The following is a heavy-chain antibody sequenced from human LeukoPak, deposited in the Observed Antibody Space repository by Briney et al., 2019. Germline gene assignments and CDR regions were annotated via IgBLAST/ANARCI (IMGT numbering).Heavy chain of an antibody. Sequence: SSETLSLTCAVYGGSFSGYYWNWIRQPPGKGLEWIGEINHSGSTNYNPSLKSRVTISVDTSKNQFSLKLSPVTAADTAVYYCARTSSTSPGGGYYFDYWGQGTLVTVSS. D-gene: IGHD2-2*01. CDR1: GGSFSGYY. CDR2: INHSGST. V-gene: IGHV4-34*01. J-gene: IGHJ4*02. CDR3: ARTSSTSPGGGYYFDY.